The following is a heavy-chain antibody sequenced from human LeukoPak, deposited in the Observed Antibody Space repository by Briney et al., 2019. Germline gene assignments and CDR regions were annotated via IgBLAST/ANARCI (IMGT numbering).Heavy chain of an antibody. D-gene: IGHD4-11*01. CDR1: GFTFSSYS. CDR3: ATSHDNYLFDY. Sequence: PGRSLRLSCAASGFTFSSYSMNWVRQAPGKGLGWVSYISTGGTIFYADSVRGRFTISRDDAKNSLYLQMSSLRAEDTAVYYCATSHDNYLFDYWGQGTLVTVSS. CDR2: ISTGGTI. J-gene: IGHJ4*02. V-gene: IGHV3-48*04.